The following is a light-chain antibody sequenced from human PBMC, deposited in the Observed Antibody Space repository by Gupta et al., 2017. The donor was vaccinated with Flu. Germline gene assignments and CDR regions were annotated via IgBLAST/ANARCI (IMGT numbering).Light chain of an antibody. CDR2: EVT. CDR3: CSYAGSYTLHWV. V-gene: IGLV2-11*03. J-gene: IGLJ3*02. Sequence: NISCTGTSSDIGGHNSVSWYQQRPGKVPKLMIYEVTKRPSGVPDRFSGSKSGNTASLTISRLQAEDEADYYCCSYAGSYTLHWVFGGGTKLTVL. CDR1: SSDIGGHNS.